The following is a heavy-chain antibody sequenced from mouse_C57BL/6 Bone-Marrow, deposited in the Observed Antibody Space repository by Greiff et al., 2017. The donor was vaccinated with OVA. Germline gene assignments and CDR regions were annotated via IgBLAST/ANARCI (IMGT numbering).Heavy chain of an antibody. CDR3: ARDYRDAMDY. V-gene: IGHV5-4*01. J-gene: IGHJ4*01. D-gene: IGHD2-12*01. CDR1: GFTFSSYA. Sequence: EVKLVESGGGLVKPGGSLKLSCAASGFTFSSYAMSWVRQTPEKRLEWVATISDGGGYTYYPDNVKGRFTISRDNAKNNLYLQMSHLKSEDTAMYYCARDYRDAMDYWGQGTSVTVSS. CDR2: ISDGGGYT.